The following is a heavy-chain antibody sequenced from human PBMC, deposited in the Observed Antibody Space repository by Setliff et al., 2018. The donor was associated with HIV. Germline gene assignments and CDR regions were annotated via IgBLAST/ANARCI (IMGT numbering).Heavy chain of an antibody. CDR1: GYSFTTYW. CDR3: ARGPIDFYDRVYFDC. J-gene: IGHJ4*02. V-gene: IGHV5-51*01. CDR2: IYPGDSDT. Sequence: PGESLKISCKGSGYSFTTYWIGWVRQMPGKGLEWMGIIYPGDSDTRYSPSFQGQVTISADKSISTAYLQWSSLKASDTAMYYCARGPIDFYDRVYFDCWGQGSQVTVSS. D-gene: IGHD3-22*01.